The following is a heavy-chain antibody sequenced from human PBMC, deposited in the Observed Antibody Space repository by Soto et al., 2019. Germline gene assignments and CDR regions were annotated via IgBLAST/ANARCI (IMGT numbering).Heavy chain of an antibody. CDR1: GGTCSSYA. J-gene: IGHJ6*02. CDR3: AKVVGYYGSGSYALRYYGMDV. V-gene: IGHV1-69*13. D-gene: IGHD3-10*01. CDR2: IIPIFGTA. Sequence: SVKFSCKASGGTCSSYAISWVRQAPGQGLEWMGVIIPIFGTANYAQKFQGRVTITADESTSTAYMELRSLRAEDTAVYYCAKVVGYYGSGSYALRYYGMDVWGRGTTVTVSS.